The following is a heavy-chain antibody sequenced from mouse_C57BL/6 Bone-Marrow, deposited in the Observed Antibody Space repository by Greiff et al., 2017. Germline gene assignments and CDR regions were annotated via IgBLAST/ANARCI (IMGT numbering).Heavy chain of an antibody. D-gene: IGHD1-1*01. J-gene: IGHJ2*01. CDR1: GYSITSGYD. CDR3: ARGYYGRALFDY. Sequence: EVQGVESGPGMVKPSQSLSLTCTVTGYSITSGYDWHWIRHFPGNKLEWMGYISYSGSTNYNPSLKSRISITHDTSKNHFFLKLNSVTTEDTATYYCARGYYGRALFDYWGQGTTLTVSS. CDR2: ISYSGST. V-gene: IGHV3-1*01.